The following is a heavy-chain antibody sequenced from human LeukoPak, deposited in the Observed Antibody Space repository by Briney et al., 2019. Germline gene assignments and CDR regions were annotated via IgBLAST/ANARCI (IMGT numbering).Heavy chain of an antibody. CDR2: IKQDGSEK. V-gene: IGHV3-7*01. CDR1: GFTFSNYW. CDR3: ASPGWYDSSGYSPFDY. D-gene: IGHD3-22*01. Sequence: GGSLRLSCAASGFTFSNYWMGWVRQAPGKGLEWVANIKQDGSEKYYVDSVKGRFTISRDNSKNTLYLQMNSLRAEDTAVYYCASPGWYDSSGYSPFDYWGQGTLVTVSS. J-gene: IGHJ4*02.